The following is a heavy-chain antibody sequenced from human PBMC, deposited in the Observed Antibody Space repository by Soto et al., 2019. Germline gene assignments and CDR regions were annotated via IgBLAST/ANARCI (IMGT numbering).Heavy chain of an antibody. D-gene: IGHD6-6*01. J-gene: IGHJ4*02. Sequence: EVQLVEAGGGLVQPGGSLRLSCAASGFTFSSYWMSWVRQAPGKGLEWVANIKQDGSDKYYVDSVKGRFTISRDNAKNSPYLQMNRLTAEDTAIYYCAKVKSLAGQEWGQGTLVTVSS. CDR2: IKQDGSDK. V-gene: IGHV3-7*05. CDR1: GFTFSSYW. CDR3: AKVKSLAGQE.